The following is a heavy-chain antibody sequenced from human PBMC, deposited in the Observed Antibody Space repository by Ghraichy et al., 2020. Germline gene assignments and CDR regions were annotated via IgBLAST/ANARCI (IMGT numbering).Heavy chain of an antibody. Sequence: GGSLRLSCAASGVTFGNNYMNWVRQAPGKGLEWVSLIYSGGDTRYADSVKGRFIISRDNSKNTLYLQIHSLRVEDTAVYYCARDPPAAGTGTFGWGQGTLVTVSS. CDR2: IYSGGDT. V-gene: IGHV3-66*01. D-gene: IGHD6-13*01. CDR3: ARDPPAAGTGTFG. CDR1: GVTFGNNY. J-gene: IGHJ4*02.